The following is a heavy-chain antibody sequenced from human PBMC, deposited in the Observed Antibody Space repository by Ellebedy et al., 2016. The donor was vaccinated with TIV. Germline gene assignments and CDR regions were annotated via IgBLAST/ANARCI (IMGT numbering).Heavy chain of an antibody. CDR2: INPYSGDT. CDR1: GYTFTGYY. Sequence: ASVKVSXXASGYTFTGYYMHWVRQAPGQGLEWMGWINPYSGDTNYAQSFQGRVTMTRDTSISTAYMGLSRLRSDDTAVYYCARKEKGRRIQLWGYDAFDIWGQGTMVTVSS. V-gene: IGHV1-2*02. CDR3: ARKEKGRRIQLWGYDAFDI. D-gene: IGHD5-18*01. J-gene: IGHJ3*02.